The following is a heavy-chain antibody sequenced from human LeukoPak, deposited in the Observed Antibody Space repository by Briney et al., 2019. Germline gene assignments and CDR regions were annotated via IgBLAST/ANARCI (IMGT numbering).Heavy chain of an antibody. V-gene: IGHV3-11*04. Sequence: GGSLRLSCAASGFTFSDYYMSWIRQAPGKGLEWVSYISGSGRTINYADSVEGRFTISRDNAKNSLYLQMNSLRAEDTAVYYCAELGITMIGGVWGKGTTVTISS. J-gene: IGHJ6*04. CDR3: AELGITMIGGV. D-gene: IGHD3-10*02. CDR2: ISGSGRTI. CDR1: GFTFSDYY.